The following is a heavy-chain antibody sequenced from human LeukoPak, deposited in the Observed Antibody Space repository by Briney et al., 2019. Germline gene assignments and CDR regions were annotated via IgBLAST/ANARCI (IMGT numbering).Heavy chain of an antibody. Sequence: ASVTVSCKVSGYTLTELSMHWVRQAPGKGLEWMGGFDPEDGETIYAQKFQGRVTMTEDTSTDTAYMELSSLRSEDTAVYYCATGRIFGVVLDYWGQGTLVTVSS. CDR2: FDPEDGET. D-gene: IGHD3-3*01. CDR1: GYTLTELS. V-gene: IGHV1-24*01. J-gene: IGHJ4*02. CDR3: ATGRIFGVVLDY.